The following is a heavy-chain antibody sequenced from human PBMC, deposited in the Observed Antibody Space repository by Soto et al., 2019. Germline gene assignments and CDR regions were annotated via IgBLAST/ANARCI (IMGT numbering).Heavy chain of an antibody. CDR2: ISSSSSTI. CDR3: ARVRVAATPRYYYYYMDV. CDR1: GFTFSSYS. V-gene: IGHV3-48*01. J-gene: IGHJ6*03. Sequence: GGSLRLSCAASGFTFSSYSMNWVRQAPGKGLEWVSYISSSSSTIYYADSVKGRFTISRDNAKNSLYLQMNSLRAEDTAVYYCARVRVAATPRYYYYYMDVWGKGTTVTVSS. D-gene: IGHD2-15*01.